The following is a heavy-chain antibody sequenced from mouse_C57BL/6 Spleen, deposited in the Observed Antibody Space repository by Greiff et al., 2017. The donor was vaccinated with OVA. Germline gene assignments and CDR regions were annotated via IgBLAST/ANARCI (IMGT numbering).Heavy chain of an antibody. CDR3: ARHEASYDGYSYYFDY. J-gene: IGHJ2*01. CDR1: GYTFTEYT. CDR2: FYPGSGSI. Sequence: QVQLQQSGAELVKPGASVKLSCKASGYTFTEYTIHWVKQRSGQGLEWIGWFYPGSGSIKYNEKFKDTATLTADKSSSTVYMELSILTSEDSAVYCCARHEASYDGYSYYFDYWGQGTTLTVSS. D-gene: IGHD2-3*01. V-gene: IGHV1-62-2*01.